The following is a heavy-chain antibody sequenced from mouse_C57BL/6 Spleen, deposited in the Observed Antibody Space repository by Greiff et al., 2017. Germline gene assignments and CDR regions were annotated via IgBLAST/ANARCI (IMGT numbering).Heavy chain of an antibody. D-gene: IGHD1-1*01. J-gene: IGHJ4*01. V-gene: IGHV1-81*01. CDR2: IYPRSGNT. CDR3: ARRTTVVGAMDY. CDR1: GYTFTSYG. Sequence: QVHVKQSGAELARPGASVKLSCKASGYTFTSYGISWVKQRTGQGLEWIGEIYPRSGNTYYNEKFKGKATLTADKSSSTAYMELRSLTSEDSAVYFCARRTTVVGAMDYWGQGTSVTVSS.